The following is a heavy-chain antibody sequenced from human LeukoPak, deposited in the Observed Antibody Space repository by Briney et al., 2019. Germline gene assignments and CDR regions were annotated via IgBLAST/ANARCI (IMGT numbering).Heavy chain of an antibody. CDR3: ARGPLRFLEWLEVFFDY. V-gene: IGHV1-2*02. D-gene: IGHD3-3*01. Sequence: ASVKVSCKASGYTFTGYYMHWVRQAPGQGLGWMGWINPNSGGTNYAQKFQGRVTMTRDTSISTAYMELSRLRSDDTAVYYCARGPLRFLEWLEVFFDYWGQGTLVTVSS. J-gene: IGHJ4*02. CDR1: GYTFTGYY. CDR2: INPNSGGT.